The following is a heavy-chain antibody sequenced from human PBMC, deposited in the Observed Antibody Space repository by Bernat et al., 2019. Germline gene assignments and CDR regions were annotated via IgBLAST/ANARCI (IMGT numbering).Heavy chain of an antibody. V-gene: IGHV3-23*04. D-gene: IGHD6-19*01. CDR3: AKDRSSGWTYFDY. J-gene: IGHJ4*02. CDR1: GFTFSNYA. CDR2: ITGSGGST. Sequence: EVQLVESGGGLVQPGGSLRLSCVASGFTFSNYAMSWVRQAPGKGLECVSGITGSGGSTYYADSVKGRFTISRDNSKSTLYLQINSLRAEDTAVYYCAKDRSSGWTYFDYWGQRTLVTVSA.